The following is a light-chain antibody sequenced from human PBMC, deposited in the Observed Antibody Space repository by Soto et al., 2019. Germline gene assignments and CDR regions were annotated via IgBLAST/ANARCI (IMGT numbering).Light chain of an antibody. J-gene: IGKJ3*01. CDR2: GAS. CDR1: QTISNNY. CDR3: QQHGITPLT. V-gene: IGKV3-20*01. Sequence: EIVLTQSPGTLSSSPGQRVTLSCRASQTISNNYLAWYQQKPGQAPRLLIYGASTRATGIPDRFSGSGSGTDFTLTVSRLEPEDFAVYYCQQHGITPLTFGPGTKVDIK.